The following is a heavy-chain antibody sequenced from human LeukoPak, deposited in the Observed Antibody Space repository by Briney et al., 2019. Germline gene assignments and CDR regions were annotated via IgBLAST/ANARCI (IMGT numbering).Heavy chain of an antibody. J-gene: IGHJ4*02. Sequence: NPSETLSLTCAVYGGSFSGYYWSWIRQPPGKGLEWIGEINHSGSTYYNPSLRSRITISLDRSKQKFSLKLTSVTAADTAVYFCARGAEYYAIWRGYAGYSDYWGQGISVTVSS. V-gene: IGHV4-34*01. CDR1: GGSFSGYY. CDR2: INHSGST. D-gene: IGHD3-3*01. CDR3: ARGAEYYAIWRGYAGYSDY.